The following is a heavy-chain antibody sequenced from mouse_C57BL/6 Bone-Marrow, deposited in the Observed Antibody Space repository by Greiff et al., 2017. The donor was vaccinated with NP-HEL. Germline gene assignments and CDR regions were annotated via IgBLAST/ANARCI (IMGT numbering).Heavy chain of an antibody. CDR3: ARSDDGYSPFDY. V-gene: IGHV2-2*01. D-gene: IGHD2-3*01. CDR2: IWSGGGT. CDR1: GFSLTSYG. J-gene: IGHJ2*01. Sequence: VQLQQSGPGLVQPSPCLSISCTASGFSLTSYGVHWVRQSPGKGLEWLGVIWSGGGTDYNAAFISRLSISTDNSNTHAFFKMISLQADDTAIYYCARSDDGYSPFDYWGQGTTLTVSS.